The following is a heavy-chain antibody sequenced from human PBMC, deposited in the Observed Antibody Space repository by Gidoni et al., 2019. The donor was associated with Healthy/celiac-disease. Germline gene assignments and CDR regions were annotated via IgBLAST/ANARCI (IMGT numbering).Heavy chain of an antibody. J-gene: IGHJ4*02. D-gene: IGHD4-17*01. Sequence: QVQLQQWCAGLLKPSETLSLTCAASGGSFSGDYWSWFRQPPGKGLEWIGEINHSGSTNYTPSVKSRVTISVDTSKNQFCLKLSSVTAADTAVYYCARGGGDYVLSYFDYWGQGTLVTVSS. CDR3: ARGGGDYVLSYFDY. V-gene: IGHV4-34*01. CDR1: GGSFSGDY. CDR2: INHSGST.